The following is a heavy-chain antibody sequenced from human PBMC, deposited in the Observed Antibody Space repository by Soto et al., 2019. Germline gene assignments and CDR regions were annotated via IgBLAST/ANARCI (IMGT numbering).Heavy chain of an antibody. D-gene: IGHD3-10*01. CDR2: IYYSGST. V-gene: IGHV4-59*01. Sequence: QVQLQESGPGLVKPSETLSLTCTVSGGSISSYYWSWIRQPPGKGLEWIGYIYYSGSTNYNPSLKSRGTISVDTSKNQVSLKLSSVTAADTAVYYCARVWGGAFDIWGQGTMVTVSS. CDR1: GGSISSYY. J-gene: IGHJ3*02. CDR3: ARVWGGAFDI.